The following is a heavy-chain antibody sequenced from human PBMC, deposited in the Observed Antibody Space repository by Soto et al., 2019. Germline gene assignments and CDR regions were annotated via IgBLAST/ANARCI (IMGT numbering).Heavy chain of an antibody. J-gene: IGHJ4*02. CDR3: AREKEDDIVATGSFDY. D-gene: IGHD5-12*01. CDR1: GYTFTGYY. CDR2: INPNSGGT. Sequence: QVQLVQSGAEVKKPGASVKVSCKASGYTFTGYYMHWVRQAPGQGLERMGWINPNSGGTNYAQKFQGRVNMTRDTSISTAHMELSRLRSDDAAVYYCAREKEDDIVATGSFDYWGQGTLVTVSS. V-gene: IGHV1-2*02.